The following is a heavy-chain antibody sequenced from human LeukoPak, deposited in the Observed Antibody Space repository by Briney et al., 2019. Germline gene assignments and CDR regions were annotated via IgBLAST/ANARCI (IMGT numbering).Heavy chain of an antibody. J-gene: IGHJ4*02. V-gene: IGHV3-11*05. CDR2: ISSSSSYT. CDR3: AKEVGKFDYYDSSAYDY. D-gene: IGHD3-22*01. CDR1: GFTFSDYY. Sequence: GSLRLSCAASGFTFSDYYMSWARQAPGKGLEWGSYISSSSSYTNYADSVKGRFTFSRDNARNSLYLQMNSLRTEDTALYYCAKEVGKFDYYDSSAYDYWGQGTLVTVSS.